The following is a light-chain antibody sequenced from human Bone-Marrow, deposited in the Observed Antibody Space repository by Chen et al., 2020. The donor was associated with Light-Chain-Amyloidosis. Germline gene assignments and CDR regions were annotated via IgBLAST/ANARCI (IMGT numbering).Light chain of an antibody. CDR1: NIGSTS. CDR2: DDS. J-gene: IGLJ3*02. V-gene: IGLV3-21*02. CDR3: QVWDRSSDRPV. Sequence: SYVLTQPSSVSVAPGQTATIACVGNNIGSTSVHWYQQTPGQAPLLVVYDDSDRPSGIPERLSGSNSGNTATLTIRRVEAGDEADYYCQVWDRSSDRPVFGGGTKLTVL.